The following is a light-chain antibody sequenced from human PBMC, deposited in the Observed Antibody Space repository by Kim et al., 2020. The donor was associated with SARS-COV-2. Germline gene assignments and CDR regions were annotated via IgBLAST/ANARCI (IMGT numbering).Light chain of an antibody. V-gene: IGKV3-20*01. J-gene: IGKJ1*01. Sequence: SPGDRAALSCRASQAVTSGYLAWYQQKPGQAPRLLIYGASSRATGIPDRFSGSGSGTDFTLTISTLETEDFAVYYCQQYALSPRTFGQGTKVEIK. CDR1: QAVTSGY. CDR3: QQYALSPRT. CDR2: GAS.